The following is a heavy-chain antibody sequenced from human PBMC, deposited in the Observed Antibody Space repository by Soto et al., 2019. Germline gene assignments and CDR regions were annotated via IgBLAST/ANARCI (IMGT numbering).Heavy chain of an antibody. Sequence: SETLSLTCTVSGGSISSSSYYWGWIRQPPGKGLEWIGSIYYSGSTYYNPSLKSRVTISVDTSKNQFSLKLSSVTAADTAVYYCAVTYYDILTGYYTLDYWGQGTLVTVSS. CDR1: GGSISSSSYY. CDR2: IYYSGST. D-gene: IGHD3-9*01. V-gene: IGHV4-39*01. CDR3: AVTYYDILTGYYTLDY. J-gene: IGHJ4*02.